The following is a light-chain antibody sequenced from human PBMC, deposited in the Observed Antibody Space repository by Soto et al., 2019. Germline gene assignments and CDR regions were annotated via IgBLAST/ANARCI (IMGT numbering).Light chain of an antibody. J-gene: IGLJ2*01. CDR1: SSDVGGYNY. Sequence: QSVLTQPRSVSWSPGQSVTISCTGTSSDVGGYNYVSWYQQHPGKAPKLMIYDVSKRPSGVPDRFSGSKSGNTASLTISGLQAEDEAYYYCCSYAGSYTLAFGGGTKLTVL. CDR3: CSYAGSYTLA. CDR2: DVS. V-gene: IGLV2-11*01.